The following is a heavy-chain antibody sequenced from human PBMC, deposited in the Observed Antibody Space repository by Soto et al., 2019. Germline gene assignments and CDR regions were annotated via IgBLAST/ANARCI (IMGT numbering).Heavy chain of an antibody. D-gene: IGHD3-10*01. J-gene: IGHJ4*02. Sequence: SETLSLTCAVYGGSFSYYYWSWIRQSPGKGLEWIGEISPSGTTKYSPSLKSRVIISMHTSTNQFSLYLSSVTAADTAVYYCTRGRLYYDSGTYANWGQGTLVTVSS. CDR3: TRGRLYYDSGTYAN. CDR1: GGSFSYYY. CDR2: ISPSGTT. V-gene: IGHV4-34*01.